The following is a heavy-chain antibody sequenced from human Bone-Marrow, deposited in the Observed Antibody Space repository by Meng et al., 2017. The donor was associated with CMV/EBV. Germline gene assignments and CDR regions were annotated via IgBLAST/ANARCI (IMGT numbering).Heavy chain of an antibody. D-gene: IGHD1-26*01. CDR1: GFSFGDYA. V-gene: IGHV3-21*01. CDR2: ISSSSSYI. J-gene: IGHJ4*02. Sequence: GGSLRLSCAASGFSFGDYAMNWVRQAPGKGLEWVSSISSSSSYIYYADSVKGRFTISRDNAKNSLYLQMNSLRAEDTAVYYCARGSSWELLGGGDYWGQGTLVTVSS. CDR3: ARGSSWELLGGGDY.